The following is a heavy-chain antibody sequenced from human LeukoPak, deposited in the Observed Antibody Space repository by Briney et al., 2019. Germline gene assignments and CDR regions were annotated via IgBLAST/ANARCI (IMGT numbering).Heavy chain of an antibody. Sequence: GGSLRLSCAASGFTFSSLHWVRQAPGKGLEWVALISYDGSNKYYADSVKGRFTISRDNSKNTLYLQMNSLRAEDTAVYYCARDTVYYYDSSGYRGGAFDIWGQGTMVTVSS. CDR3: ARDTVYYYDSSGYRGGAFDI. D-gene: IGHD3-22*01. J-gene: IGHJ3*02. CDR2: ISYDGSNK. CDR1: GFTFSS. V-gene: IGHV3-30*04.